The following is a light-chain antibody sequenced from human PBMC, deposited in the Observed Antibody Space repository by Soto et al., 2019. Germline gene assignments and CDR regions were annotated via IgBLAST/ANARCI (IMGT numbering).Light chain of an antibody. Sequence: DIQMTQSPSSLSASVGDRVTITCRASQSISSYLNWYQQKPGKAPKLLIYAASSLQSGVPSRFSGSGSGTDFTLTISSLQPEDFATYYCQQSYSTPCTFGQGTRWRL. CDR2: AAS. V-gene: IGKV1-39*01. J-gene: IGKJ5*01. CDR1: QSISSY. CDR3: QQSYSTPCT.